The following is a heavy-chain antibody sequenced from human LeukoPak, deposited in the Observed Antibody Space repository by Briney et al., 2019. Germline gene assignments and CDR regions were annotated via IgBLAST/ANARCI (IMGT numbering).Heavy chain of an antibody. D-gene: IGHD3-10*01. J-gene: IGHJ6*03. Sequence: GGSLRLSCAASGFTFSSYWMSWVRQAPGKGLEWVANIEQDGSEKYYVDSVKGRFTISRDNAKNSLYLQMNSLGAEDTAVYYCARGAGTNSLANYYYYYMDVWGKGTTVTVSS. CDR1: GFTFSSYW. V-gene: IGHV3-7*01. CDR2: IEQDGSEK. CDR3: ARGAGTNSLANYYYYYMDV.